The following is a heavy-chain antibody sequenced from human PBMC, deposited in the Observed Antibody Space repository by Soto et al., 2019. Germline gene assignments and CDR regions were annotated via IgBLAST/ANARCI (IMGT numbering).Heavy chain of an antibody. J-gene: IGHJ5*02. V-gene: IGHV1-3*01. CDR2: INAGNGNT. CDR1: GYTFTSYV. D-gene: IGHD3-9*01. CDR3: ARDPPGLQVPRSGWFGP. Sequence: ASVKVSCKASGYTFTSYVMHWVRQAPGQRLEWMGWINAGNGNTKYSQKIQGRVTFTRDTSASTMYMELSSLTSEDTAVYYCARDPPGLQVPRSGWFGPWGQGTLVTVSS.